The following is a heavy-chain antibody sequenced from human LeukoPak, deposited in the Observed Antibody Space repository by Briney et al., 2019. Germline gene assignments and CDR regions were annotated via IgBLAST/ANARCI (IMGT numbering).Heavy chain of an antibody. CDR1: GFTFSSYG. CDR2: IRYDGSNK. V-gene: IGHV3-30*02. J-gene: IGHJ4*02. Sequence: GGSLRLSCAASGFTFSSYGMHWVRQAPGKGLEWVAFIRYDGSNKYYADSVKGRFTISRDNFKNTLYLQMNSLRAEDTAVYYCARESESYDSSGSTFKYWGQGTLVTVSS. D-gene: IGHD3-22*01. CDR3: ARESESYDSSGSTFKY.